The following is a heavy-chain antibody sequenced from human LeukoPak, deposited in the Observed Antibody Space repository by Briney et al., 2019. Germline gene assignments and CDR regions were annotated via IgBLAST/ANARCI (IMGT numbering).Heavy chain of an antibody. CDR3: AREGTPPGAYYYDSSGYYDY. CDR1: GFTFSSYG. J-gene: IGHJ4*02. V-gene: IGHV3-30*02. D-gene: IGHD3-22*01. Sequence: GGSLRLSCAASGFTFSSYGMHWVRQAPGKGLEWVAFIRYDGSNKYYADSVKGRFTISRDNSKNTLYLQMNSLRAEDTAVYYCAREGTPPGAYYYDSSGYYDYWGQGTLVTVSS. CDR2: IRYDGSNK.